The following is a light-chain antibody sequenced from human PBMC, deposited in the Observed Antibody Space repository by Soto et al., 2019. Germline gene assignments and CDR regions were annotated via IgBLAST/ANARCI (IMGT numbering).Light chain of an antibody. Sequence: QSVLTQPPSASGAPGQTVTISCSGSSANIGSHTVNWYQHLPGTAPKLLIYSNTQRPLGVPVRFSGSKSGTSASLAISGLPSEDEAEYYCAAWDDRLYVFGNGTKVTVL. CDR2: SNT. V-gene: IGLV1-44*01. CDR3: AAWDDRLYV. CDR1: SANIGSHT. J-gene: IGLJ1*01.